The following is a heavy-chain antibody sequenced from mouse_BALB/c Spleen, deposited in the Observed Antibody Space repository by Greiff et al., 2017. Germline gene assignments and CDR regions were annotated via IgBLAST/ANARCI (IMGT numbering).Heavy chain of an antibody. CDR3: ARHGY. CDR2: ISSGGGST. CDR1: GFAFSSYD. V-gene: IGHV5-12-1*01. J-gene: IGHJ2*01. Sequence: EVKVEESGGGLVKPGGSLKLSCAASGFAFSSYDMSWVRQTPEKRLEWVAYISSGGGSTYYPDTVKGRFTISRDNAKNTLYLQMSSLKSEDTAMYYCARHGYWGQGTTLTVSS.